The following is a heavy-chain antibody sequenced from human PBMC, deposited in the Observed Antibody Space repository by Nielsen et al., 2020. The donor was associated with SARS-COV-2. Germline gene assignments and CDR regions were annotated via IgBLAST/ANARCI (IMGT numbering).Heavy chain of an antibody. V-gene: IGHV3-7*01. Sequence: GESLQISCAASGFTFSSYWMSWVRQAPGKGLEWVANIKQDGSEKYYADSVKGRFTISRDNAKNSRYLQMNSLRAEDTAVYYCARSFYDDYFDYWGQGTLVTVSS. CDR2: IKQDGSEK. D-gene: IGHD5/OR15-5a*01. J-gene: IGHJ4*02. CDR1: GFTFSSYW. CDR3: ARSFYDDYFDY.